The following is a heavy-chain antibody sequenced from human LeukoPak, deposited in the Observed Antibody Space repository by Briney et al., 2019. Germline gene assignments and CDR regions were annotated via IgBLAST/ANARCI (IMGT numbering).Heavy chain of an antibody. V-gene: IGHV1-18*01. CDR1: GYTFGTYG. CDR3: ARDLRVAGTLIGAFDI. J-gene: IGHJ3*02. Sequence: GASVKVSCKASGYTFGTYGITWVRQAPGQGLEWMGWISGYNGNTNYAQKFQGRVTMTRDMSTSTVYMELSSLRSEDTAVYYCARDLRVAGTLIGAFDIWGQGTMVTVSS. CDR2: ISGYNGNT. D-gene: IGHD6-19*01.